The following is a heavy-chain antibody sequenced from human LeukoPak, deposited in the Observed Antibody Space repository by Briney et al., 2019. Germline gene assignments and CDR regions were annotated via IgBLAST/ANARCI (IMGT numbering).Heavy chain of an antibody. CDR3: ARSLTYYYDSSGRGLDAFDI. V-gene: IGHV3-21*01. CDR1: GFTFSSYS. J-gene: IGHJ3*02. CDR2: ISSSSSYI. D-gene: IGHD3-22*01. Sequence: PGGSLRLSCAASGFTFSSYSMYWVRQAPGKGLEWVSSISSSSSYIYYADSVKGRFTISRDNAKNSLYLQMNSLRAEDTAVYYCARSLTYYYDSSGRGLDAFDIWGQGTMVTVSS.